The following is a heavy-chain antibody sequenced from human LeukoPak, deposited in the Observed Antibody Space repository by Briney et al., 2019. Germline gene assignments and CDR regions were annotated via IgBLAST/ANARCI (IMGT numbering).Heavy chain of an antibody. Sequence: GGSLRLSCAASGFTFNNYAMYWVRQAPGKGLEWVTGVFGSGGSAHYTDSVKGRFTIFRDNSKNTVYLQMNSLRAEDTAVYYCGKTTVGYSSGRYPGWPVDYWGQGTLVTVSS. V-gene: IGHV3-23*01. CDR3: GKTTVGYSSGRYPGWPVDY. J-gene: IGHJ4*02. D-gene: IGHD6-19*01. CDR2: VFGSGGSA. CDR1: GFTFNNYA.